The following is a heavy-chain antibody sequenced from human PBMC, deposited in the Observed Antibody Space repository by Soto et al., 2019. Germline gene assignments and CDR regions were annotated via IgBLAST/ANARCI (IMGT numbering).Heavy chain of an antibody. CDR1: GYTFTGYY. D-gene: IGHD2-2*02. J-gene: IGHJ6*02. V-gene: IGHV1-2*04. Sequence: GASVKVSCKASGYTFTGYYMHWVRQAPGQGLEWMGWINPNSGGTNYAQKFQGWVTMTRDTSISTAYMELSRLRSDDTAVYYCARDIVVVPAAIRGYGMDVWGQGTTVTVSS. CDR2: INPNSGGT. CDR3: ARDIVVVPAAIRGYGMDV.